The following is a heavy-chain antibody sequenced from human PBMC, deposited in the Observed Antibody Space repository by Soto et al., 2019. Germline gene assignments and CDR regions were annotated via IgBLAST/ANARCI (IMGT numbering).Heavy chain of an antibody. CDR1: GFTVSSNY. CDR3: ARGGRSGSYPSPYYYYGMDV. CDR2: IYSGGST. V-gene: IGHV3-53*01. J-gene: IGHJ6*02. Sequence: GGSLRLSCAASGFTVSSNYMSWVRQAPGKGLEWVSVIYSGGSTYYAGSVKGRFTISRQNSKNTLYLQMNSLRAEDTAVYYCARGGRSGSYPSPYYYYGMDVWGQGTTVTVSS. D-gene: IGHD3-3*01.